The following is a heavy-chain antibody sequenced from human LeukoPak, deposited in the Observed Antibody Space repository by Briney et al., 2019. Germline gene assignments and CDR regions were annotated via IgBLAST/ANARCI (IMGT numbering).Heavy chain of an antibody. J-gene: IGHJ5*02. CDR3: ARGGGYSYGPLGP. V-gene: IGHV3-74*01. CDR1: GFTFSSYW. Sequence: GGSLRLSCPASGFTFSSYWMHWVRQAPGKGLVWVSRINSDGSNTAYADSVKGRFTISRGNAKNTLYLQMNSLRAEDTAVYYCARGGGYSYGPLGPWGQGTLVTVSS. D-gene: IGHD5-18*01. CDR2: INSDGSNT.